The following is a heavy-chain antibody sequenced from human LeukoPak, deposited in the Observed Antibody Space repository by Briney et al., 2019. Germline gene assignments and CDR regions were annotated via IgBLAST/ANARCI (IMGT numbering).Heavy chain of an antibody. CDR2: IYYSGST. Sequence: SGTLSLTCAVSGGSLSSSNWWSWVRQPPGKGLEWIGYIYYSGSTNYNPSLKSRVTISVDTSKNQFSLKLSSVTAADTAVYYCARAPFTSNNWFDPWGQGTLVTVSS. CDR3: ARAPFTSNNWFDP. CDR1: GGSLSSSNW. J-gene: IGHJ5*02. V-gene: IGHV4-4*02. D-gene: IGHD2-2*01.